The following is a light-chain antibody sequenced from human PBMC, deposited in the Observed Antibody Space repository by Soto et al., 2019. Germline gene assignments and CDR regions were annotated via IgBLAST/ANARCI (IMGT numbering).Light chain of an antibody. CDR1: GSDIGAYNF. V-gene: IGLV2-8*01. Sequence: QSALAQPPSASGSPGQSVTISCTGSGSDIGAYNFVSWYQQHPGKAPKLMIFGVTERPSGVPDRFSGSKSGNTASLTVSGLQADDEAIYYCAAWDDSLKGPVFGGGTKLTVL. CDR2: GVT. J-gene: IGLJ2*01. CDR3: AAWDDSLKGPV.